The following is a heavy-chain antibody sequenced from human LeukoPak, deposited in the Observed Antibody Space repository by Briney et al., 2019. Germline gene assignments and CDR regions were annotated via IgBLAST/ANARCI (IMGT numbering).Heavy chain of an antibody. V-gene: IGHV3-53*04. CDR2: IYSGGST. CDR3: ARDLSGYYDSSGTSPGGMDV. Sequence: GGSLRLSCAASGFTVSSNYMSWVRQAPGNGLEWVSVIYSGGSTYYADSVKGRFTISRHNSKNTLYLQMNSLRAEDTAVYYCARDLSGYYDSSGTSPGGMDVWGQGTTVTVSS. D-gene: IGHD3-22*01. CDR1: GFTVSSNY. J-gene: IGHJ6*02.